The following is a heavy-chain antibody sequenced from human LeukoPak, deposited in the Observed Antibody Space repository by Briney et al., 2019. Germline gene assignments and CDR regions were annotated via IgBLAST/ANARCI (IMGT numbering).Heavy chain of an antibody. V-gene: IGHV4-61*05. CDR2: IYYSGST. CDR3: ARAKYSIRGGAKDLNWFDP. J-gene: IGHJ5*02. Sequence: SETLSLTCTVSGGSISSSSYYWGWIRQPPGKGLEWIGYIYYSGSTNYNPSLKSRVTISVDTSKNQFSLKLSSVTAADTAVYYCARAKYSIRGGAKDLNWFDPWGQGTLVTVSS. D-gene: IGHD6-6*01. CDR1: GGSISSSSYY.